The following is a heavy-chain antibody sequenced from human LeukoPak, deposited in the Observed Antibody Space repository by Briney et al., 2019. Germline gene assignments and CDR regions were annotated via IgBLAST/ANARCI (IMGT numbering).Heavy chain of an antibody. V-gene: IGHV3-48*02. CDR1: GFTFSSYS. Sequence: GGSLRLSCAASGFTFSSYSMNWVRQAPGKGLEWVSYISSSSSTIYYADSVKGRFTISRDNAKNSLYLQMNSLRDEDTAVYYCASKSTVTSSIRHYYYYYGMDVWGQGTTVTVSS. CDR3: ASKSTVTSSIRHYYYYYGMDV. J-gene: IGHJ6*02. CDR2: ISSSSSTI. D-gene: IGHD4-17*01.